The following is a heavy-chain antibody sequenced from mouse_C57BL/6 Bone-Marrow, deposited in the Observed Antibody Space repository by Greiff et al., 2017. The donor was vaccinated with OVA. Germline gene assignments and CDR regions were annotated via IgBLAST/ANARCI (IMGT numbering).Heavy chain of an antibody. V-gene: IGHV5-12*01. J-gene: IGHJ4*01. CDR3: ARRFTTVVATGGYAMDY. Sequence: EVQGVESGGGLVQPGGSLKLSCAASGFTFSDYYMYWVRQTPEKRLEWVAYISNGGGSTYYPDTVKGRFTISRDNAKNTLYLQMSRLKSEDTAMYYCARRFTTVVATGGYAMDYWGQGTSVTVSS. CDR2: ISNGGGST. D-gene: IGHD1-1*01. CDR1: GFTFSDYY.